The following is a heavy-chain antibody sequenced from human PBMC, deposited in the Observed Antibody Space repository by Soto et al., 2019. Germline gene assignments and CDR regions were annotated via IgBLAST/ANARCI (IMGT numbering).Heavy chain of an antibody. D-gene: IGHD6-19*01. CDR2: IWYDGSNK. CDR3: ARDPVRIAVAGPNYYYYYYMDV. V-gene: IGHV3-33*01. CDR1: GFTFSSYG. J-gene: IGHJ6*03. Sequence: SGGSLRLSCAASGFTFSSYGMHWVRQAPGKGLEWVAVIWYDGSNKYYADSVKGRFTISRDNSKNTLYLQMNSLRAEDTAVYYCARDPVRIAVAGPNYYYYYYMDVWGKGTTVTVSS.